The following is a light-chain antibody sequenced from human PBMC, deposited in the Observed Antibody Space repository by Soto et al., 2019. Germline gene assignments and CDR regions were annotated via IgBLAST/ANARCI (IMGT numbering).Light chain of an antibody. V-gene: IGKV4-1*01. CDR3: QQYYSTPYT. J-gene: IGKJ2*01. Sequence: DIVMTQSPDSLAVSLGERATINCKSSQSVLYSSHNKNYLAWYQQKPGQPPKLLIYWASTRESGVPDRFSGSGSGTELTLTISSLQAEDVSVYYCQQYYSTPYTFGQGPKLEIK. CDR1: QSVLYSSHNKNY. CDR2: WAS.